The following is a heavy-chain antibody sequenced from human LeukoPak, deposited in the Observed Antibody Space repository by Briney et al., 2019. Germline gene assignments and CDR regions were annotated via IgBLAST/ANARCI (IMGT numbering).Heavy chain of an antibody. CDR1: GGSFSGYF. Sequence: SETLSLTCAVYGGSFSGYFWSWIRQPPGKGLEWIGQISRRGNTNYNPSLKSRVTISVDTSKNQLSLKLSTVTAADTALYYCARHGEYYFDYWGQGTLVTVSS. CDR2: ISRRGNT. V-gene: IGHV4-34*01. J-gene: IGHJ4*02. CDR3: ARHGEYYFDY. D-gene: IGHD3-10*01.